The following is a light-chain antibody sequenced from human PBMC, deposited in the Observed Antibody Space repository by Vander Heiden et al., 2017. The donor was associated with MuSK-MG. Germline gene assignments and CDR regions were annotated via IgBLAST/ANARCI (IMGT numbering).Light chain of an antibody. Sequence: DIQLTQSPSSLSASVGERVTITCRASQNIGSHLNWCQQKPGKAPNLLIYGASTLQSGVPSRFNGSGSGTDFNITITSLQPEDFATYYCQQTDSSPSTFGQGTKLQIK. CDR3: QQTDSSPST. CDR1: QNIGSH. J-gene: IGKJ2*02. V-gene: IGKV1-39*01. CDR2: GAS.